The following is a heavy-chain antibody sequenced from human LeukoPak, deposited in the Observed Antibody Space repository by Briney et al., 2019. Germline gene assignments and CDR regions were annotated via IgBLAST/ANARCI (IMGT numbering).Heavy chain of an antibody. CDR3: ARGGVTAPADFQH. CDR1: GGSFSGYY. CDR2: INHSGST. D-gene: IGHD2-21*02. J-gene: IGHJ1*01. V-gene: IGHV4-34*01. Sequence: PSETLSLTCAVYGGSFSGYYWSWIRQPPGKGLEWIGEINHSGSTNYNPSLKSRVTISVDTSKNLFSLKLSSVTAADTAVYYCARGGVTAPADFQHWGQGTLVTVSS.